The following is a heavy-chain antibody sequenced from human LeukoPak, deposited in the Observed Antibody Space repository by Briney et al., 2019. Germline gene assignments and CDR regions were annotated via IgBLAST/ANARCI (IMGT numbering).Heavy chain of an antibody. V-gene: IGHV1-2*02. Sequence: GASVKVSCKASGYTFTGYYMLWVRQAPGQGLEWMGWINPNSGGTNYAQKFQGRVTMTRDTSISTAYMELSRLRSDDTAVYYCARVYVWLSPSNLFDPWGQGTLVTVSS. CDR3: ARVYVWLSPSNLFDP. CDR1: GYTFTGYY. D-gene: IGHD3-22*01. J-gene: IGHJ5*02. CDR2: INPNSGGT.